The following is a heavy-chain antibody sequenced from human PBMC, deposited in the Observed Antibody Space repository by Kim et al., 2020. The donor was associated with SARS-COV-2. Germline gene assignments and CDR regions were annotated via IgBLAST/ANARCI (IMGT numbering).Heavy chain of an antibody. CDR3: ARHHYSSTSCQFDY. V-gene: IGHV5-51*01. D-gene: IGHD2-2*01. Sequence: PSFQGQVTISADKSISTAYLQWSSLKASDTAMYYCARHHYSSTSCQFDYWGQGTLVTVSS. J-gene: IGHJ4*02.